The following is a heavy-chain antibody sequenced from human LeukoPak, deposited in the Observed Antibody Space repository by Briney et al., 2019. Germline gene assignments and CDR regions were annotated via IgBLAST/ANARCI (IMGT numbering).Heavy chain of an antibody. V-gene: IGHV3-11*04. CDR2: ISSSGSTI. CDR3: ARDPTVAVGPFDY. D-gene: IGHD6-19*01. Sequence: GGSLRLSCAASGFTFSDYCMSWIRQAPGKGLEWVSYISSSGSTIYYADSVKVRFTISRDNAKNSLYLQMNSLRAEDTAVYYCARDPTVAVGPFDYWGQGTLVTVSS. J-gene: IGHJ4*02. CDR1: GFTFSDYC.